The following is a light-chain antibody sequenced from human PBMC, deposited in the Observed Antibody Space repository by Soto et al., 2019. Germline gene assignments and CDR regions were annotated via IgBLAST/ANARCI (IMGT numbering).Light chain of an antibody. CDR3: QQYNNWLIT. Sequence: EVVMRQSPATLCVSPGEGCTLSCRASQGIGDTLAWYQNKHGQTPRLLIYDTSTRATGVPARLSGSRYGTELTITINSLKSEDFVVYYCQQYNNWLITFGGGTKVDIK. CDR2: DTS. CDR1: QGIGDT. V-gene: IGKV3-15*01. J-gene: IGKJ4*01.